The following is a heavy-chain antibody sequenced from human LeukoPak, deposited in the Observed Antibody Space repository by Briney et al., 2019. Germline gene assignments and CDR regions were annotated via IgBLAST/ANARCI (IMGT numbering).Heavy chain of an antibody. CDR1: GGTFSSYA. J-gene: IGHJ6*02. D-gene: IGHD5-18*01. V-gene: IGHV1-69*04. CDR2: IIPILGIA. Sequence: GSSVKVSCKASGGTFSSYAISWVRQAPGQGLEWMGRIIPILGIANYAQKLQGRVTMTTDTSTSTAYMELRSLRSDDTAVYYCARGGYGYYYHSTGDYGMDVWGQGTTVTVSS. CDR3: ARGGYGYYYHSTGDYGMDV.